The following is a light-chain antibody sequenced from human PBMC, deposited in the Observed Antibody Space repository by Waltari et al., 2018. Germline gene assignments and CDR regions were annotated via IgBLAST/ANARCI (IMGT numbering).Light chain of an antibody. CDR2: EVS. V-gene: IGLV2-8*01. CDR3: SSYAGSNVI. Sequence: QSALTQPPSASGSPGQSVTISCTGTSSDVGGYNSVSWYQQHPGKAPHLMISEVSNRPSGVPDRFSGSQSGHTASLTVSGLQAEDEADYYCSSYAGSNVIFGGGTKLTVL. CDR1: SSDVGGYNS. J-gene: IGLJ2*01.